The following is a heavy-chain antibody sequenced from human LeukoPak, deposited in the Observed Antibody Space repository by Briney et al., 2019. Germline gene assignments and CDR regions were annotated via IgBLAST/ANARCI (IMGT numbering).Heavy chain of an antibody. D-gene: IGHD4-23*01. J-gene: IGHJ6*02. V-gene: IGHV3-43*01. CDR2: ISWDGGST. CDR1: GFTFDDYT. CDR3: ARSRITPYYYYGMDV. Sequence: GGSLRLSCAASGFTFDDYTMHWVRQAPGKGLEWVSLISWDGGSTYYADSVKGRFTISRDNAKNSLYLQMSSLRAEDTAVYYCARSRITPYYYYGMDVWGQGTTVTVSS.